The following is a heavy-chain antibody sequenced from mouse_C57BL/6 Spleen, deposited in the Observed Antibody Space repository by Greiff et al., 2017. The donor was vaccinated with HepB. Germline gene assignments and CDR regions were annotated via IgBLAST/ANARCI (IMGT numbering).Heavy chain of an antibody. CDR3: ARPEVSRDYFDY. CDR1: GFTFSDYG. Sequence: DVMLVESGGGLVKPGGSLKLSCAASGFTFSDYGMHWVRQAPEKGLEWVAYISSGSSTIYYADTVKGRFTISRDNAKNTLFLQMTSLRSEDTAMYYCARPEVSRDYFDYWGQGTTLTVSS. V-gene: IGHV5-17*01. CDR2: ISSGSSTI. J-gene: IGHJ2*01.